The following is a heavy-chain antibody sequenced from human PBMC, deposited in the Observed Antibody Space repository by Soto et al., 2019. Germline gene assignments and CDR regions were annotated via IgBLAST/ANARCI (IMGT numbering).Heavy chain of an antibody. Sequence: QVQLVQSGAEVKKPGASVKVSCKASGYTFTNHGISWVRQAPGQGLEWLGWISGHNGNTKYAQRLQGRVTMTTDTSTSTANMELRSLKADDTAVYDCARDLYPRADYFDYWGQGTMVAVSS. J-gene: IGHJ4*02. V-gene: IGHV1-18*01. CDR1: GYTFTNHG. D-gene: IGHD3-10*01. CDR2: ISGHNGNT. CDR3: ARDLYPRADYFDY.